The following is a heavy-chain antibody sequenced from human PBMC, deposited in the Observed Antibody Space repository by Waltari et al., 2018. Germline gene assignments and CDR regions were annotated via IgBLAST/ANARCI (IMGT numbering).Heavy chain of an antibody. V-gene: IGHV4-59*01. CDR1: GGSISSYY. CDR3: ARIRGGSYTLDY. CDR2: IYYSGST. Sequence: QVQLQESGPGLVKPSETLSLTCTVSGGSISSYYWSWIRQPPGKGLEWIGYIYYSGSTNYNPSLKSRVTKSVDTSKNQFSLKLSSVTAADTAVYYCARIRGGSYTLDYWGQGTLVTVSS. J-gene: IGHJ4*02. D-gene: IGHD1-26*01.